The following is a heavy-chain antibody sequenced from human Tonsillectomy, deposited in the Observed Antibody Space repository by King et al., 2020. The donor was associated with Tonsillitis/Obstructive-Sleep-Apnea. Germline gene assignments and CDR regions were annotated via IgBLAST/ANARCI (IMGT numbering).Heavy chain of an antibody. D-gene: IGHD3-10*01. CDR2: IYGGGDT. CDR1: WFTVSSNY. Sequence: VQLVESGGGLIQPGGSLRLSCAASWFTVSSNYMTWVRQAPGKGLDWDSTIYGGGDTSYADSVKGRFTTSRDNSKNTLYLQMNSLRVEDTAIYYCARDLPSSGGFDYWGQGTLVTVSP. V-gene: IGHV3-53*01. CDR3: ARDLPSSGGFDY. J-gene: IGHJ4*02.